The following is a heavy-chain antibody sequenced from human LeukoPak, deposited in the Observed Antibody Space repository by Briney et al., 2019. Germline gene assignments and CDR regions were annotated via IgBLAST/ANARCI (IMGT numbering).Heavy chain of an antibody. CDR3: ATDSFVQYFDY. D-gene: IGHD6-6*01. J-gene: IGHJ4*02. Sequence: ASVKVSCKVSGYTLTELSMHWVRQAPGEGLEWMGGFDPEDGETIYAQKFQGRVTVTEDTSTDTAYMELSSLRSEDTAVYYCATDSFVQYFDYWGQGTLVTVSS. CDR1: GYTLTELS. CDR2: FDPEDGET. V-gene: IGHV1-24*01.